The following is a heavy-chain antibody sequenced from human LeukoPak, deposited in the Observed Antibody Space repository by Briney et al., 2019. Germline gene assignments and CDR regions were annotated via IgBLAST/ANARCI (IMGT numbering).Heavy chain of an antibody. CDR1: GFTFSSYS. D-gene: IGHD5-12*01. V-gene: IGHV3-48*01. Sequence: GGSLRLSCAASGFTFSSYSMNWVRQAPGKGLEWFSYIGSTSSSIYYADSVKGRFSISRDNAKNSLYLQMNSLRAEDTAVYYCARKRGYSGYDFDYWGQGTLVTVSS. J-gene: IGHJ4*02. CDR3: ARKRGYSGYDFDY. CDR2: IGSTSSSI.